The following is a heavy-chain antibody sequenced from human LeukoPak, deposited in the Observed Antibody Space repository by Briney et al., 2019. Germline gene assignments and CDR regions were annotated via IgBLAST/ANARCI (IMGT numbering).Heavy chain of an antibody. V-gene: IGHV3-11*04. J-gene: IGHJ6*03. CDR1: GFTFSDYY. CDR2: ISSSGSTI. Sequence: GGSLRLSCAASGFTFSDYYMSWIRQAPGKGLEWVSYISSSGSTIYYADSVKGRFTISRDNAKNSLYLQVNSLRAEDTAVYYCARDHGNMVRGVIYYYYYMDVWGKGTTVTVSS. CDR3: ARDHGNMVRGVIYYYYYMDV. D-gene: IGHD3-10*01.